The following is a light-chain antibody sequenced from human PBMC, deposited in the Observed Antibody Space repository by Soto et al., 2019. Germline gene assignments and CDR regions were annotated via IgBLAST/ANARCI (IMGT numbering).Light chain of an antibody. J-gene: IGLJ1*01. CDR1: SSDVGSYNL. CDR2: EVS. CDR3: CSYATSSYV. V-gene: IGLV2-23*02. Sequence: QSALTQPASVSGSPGQSITISCTGTSSDVGSYNLVSWYQQHPGKAPKLIIFEVSKRPSGVSDRFSGSKSSNTASLTISGLQAEDDADFYCCSYATSSYVFGTGTKLTVL.